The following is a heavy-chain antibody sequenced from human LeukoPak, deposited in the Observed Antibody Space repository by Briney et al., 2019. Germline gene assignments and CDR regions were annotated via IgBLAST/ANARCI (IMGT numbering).Heavy chain of an antibody. CDR1: GYTFTGYY. Sequence: ASVKVSCKASGYTFTGYYMHWVRQAPGQGLEWMGWINPNSGGTNYAQKFQGGVTMTRDTSISTAYMELSRLRSDDTAVYYCARQPLYDMSPGQPDYWGQGTLVTVSS. J-gene: IGHJ4*02. CDR2: INPNSGGT. D-gene: IGHD3-16*02. CDR3: ARQPLYDMSPGQPDY. V-gene: IGHV1-2*02.